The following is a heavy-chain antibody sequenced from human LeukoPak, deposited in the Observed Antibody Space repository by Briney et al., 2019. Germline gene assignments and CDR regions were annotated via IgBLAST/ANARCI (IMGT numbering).Heavy chain of an antibody. CDR2: IYYSGST. Sequence: PSETLSLTCTVSGGSISSYYWSWIRQPPGKGLEGIGYIYYSGSTNYNPSLKSRVTISVDTSTNQFSLKLSSVTAADTAVYYCARGVQLWPHFDYWGQGTLVTVSS. D-gene: IGHD5-18*01. CDR3: ARGVQLWPHFDY. CDR1: GGSISSYY. V-gene: IGHV4-59*01. J-gene: IGHJ4*02.